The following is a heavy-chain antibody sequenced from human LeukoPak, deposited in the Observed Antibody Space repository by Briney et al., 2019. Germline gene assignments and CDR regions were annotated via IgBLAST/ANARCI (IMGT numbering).Heavy chain of an antibody. J-gene: IGHJ4*02. CDR1: GYTFTSYY. CDR2: INPSGGST. Sequence: ASVKVSCKASGYTFTSYYMHWVRQAPGQGLEWMGIINPSGGSTSYAQKFQGRVTMTRDMSINTVYLELSSLTSDDTAIYYCARKDAGPSSFDYWGQGSLVTVSS. CDR3: ARKDAGPSSFDY. V-gene: IGHV1-46*01.